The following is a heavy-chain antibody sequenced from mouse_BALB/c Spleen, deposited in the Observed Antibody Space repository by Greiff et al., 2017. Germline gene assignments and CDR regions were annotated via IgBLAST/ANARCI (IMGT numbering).Heavy chain of an antibody. V-gene: IGHV5-6*01. D-gene: IGHD4-1*01. J-gene: IGHJ1*01. CDR1: GFTFSSYG. Sequence: EVKVVESGGDLVKPGGSLKLSCAASGFTFSSYGMSWVRQTPDKRLEWVATISSGGSYTYYPDSVKGRFTISRDNAKNTLYLQMSSLKSEDTAMYYCARQNWERYFDVWGAGTTVTVSS. CDR2: ISSGGSYT. CDR3: ARQNWERYFDV.